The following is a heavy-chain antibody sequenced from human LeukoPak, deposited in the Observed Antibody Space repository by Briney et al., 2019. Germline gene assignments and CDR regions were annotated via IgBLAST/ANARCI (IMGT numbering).Heavy chain of an antibody. CDR1: GYTFSNYD. D-gene: IGHD6-6*01. CDR3: ARGTSSSWEGRDDY. V-gene: IGHV1-8*02. J-gene: IGHJ4*02. Sequence: ASMKVSCKASGYTFSNYDINWVRLVAGHGLEWMGWMNPRSGGTGYAQKFQGGVTITRDTSINTAYMELSSLTSDDTAVYYCARGTSSSWEGRDDYWGQGTLVTVSS. CDR2: MNPRSGGT.